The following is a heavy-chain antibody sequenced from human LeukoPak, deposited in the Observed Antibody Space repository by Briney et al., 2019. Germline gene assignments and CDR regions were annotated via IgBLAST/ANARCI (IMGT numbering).Heavy chain of an antibody. Sequence: ASVKVSCKASGYTFTSHDINWVRQATGQGLEWMGWMSPNSGDTGYAQKFQGRVTMTSDSSISTAYMGLSSLRSEDTAVYYCARLGPPFKGDYYGMDVWGQGTTVTVSS. CDR2: MSPNSGDT. CDR3: ARLGPPFKGDYYGMDV. D-gene: IGHD1-14*01. CDR1: GYTFTSHD. J-gene: IGHJ6*02. V-gene: IGHV1-8*01.